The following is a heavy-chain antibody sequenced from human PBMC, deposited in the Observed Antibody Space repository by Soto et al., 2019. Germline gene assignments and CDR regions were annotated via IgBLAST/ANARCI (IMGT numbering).Heavy chain of an antibody. CDR3: ARDVRISTVTTFWGYYYYGMDV. V-gene: IGHV1-18*01. CDR1: GYTFTSYG. CDR2: LSAYNGNT. D-gene: IGHD4-17*01. J-gene: IGHJ6*02. Sequence: QVQLVQSGAEVKKPGASVKVSCKASGYTFTSYGISWVRQAPGQGLEWMGWLSAYNGNTNYSQKLQGRVTMTKDTSTSTTYIELRSLRSDDTAVYGCARDVRISTVTTFWGYYYYGMDVWGQGTTVTVSS.